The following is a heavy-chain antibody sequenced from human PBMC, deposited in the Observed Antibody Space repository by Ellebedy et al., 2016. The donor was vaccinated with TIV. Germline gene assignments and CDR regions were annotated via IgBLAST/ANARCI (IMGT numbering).Heavy chain of an antibody. CDR3: AKMSCGGDCWWYFDL. CDR2: ISYDGSNK. D-gene: IGHD2-21*02. CDR1: GFTFSSYG. Sequence: GESLKISCAASGFTFSSYGMHRVRQAPGKGLEWVAVISYDGSNKYYADSVKGRFTISRDNSKNTLYLQMNSLRAEDTAVYYCAKMSCGGDCWWYFDLWGRGTLVTVSS. V-gene: IGHV3-30*18. J-gene: IGHJ2*01.